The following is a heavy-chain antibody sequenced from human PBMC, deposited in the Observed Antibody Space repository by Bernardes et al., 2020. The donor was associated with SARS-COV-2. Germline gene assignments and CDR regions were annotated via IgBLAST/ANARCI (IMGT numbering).Heavy chain of an antibody. CDR3: TRVPPYSNSWWDTFDI. V-gene: IGHV3-73*01. CDR2: ITNKEDHDAT. Sequence: GGSLRLSCAGSGFSFSDSSIHWVRQASGKGLEWVGRITNKEDHDATVYGASVKGRFTISRDDSKYTSYLQMNSLKTDDTALYYCTRVPPYSNSWWDTFDIWGPGTMVTVSS. J-gene: IGHJ3*02. CDR1: GFSFSDSS. D-gene: IGHD6-13*01.